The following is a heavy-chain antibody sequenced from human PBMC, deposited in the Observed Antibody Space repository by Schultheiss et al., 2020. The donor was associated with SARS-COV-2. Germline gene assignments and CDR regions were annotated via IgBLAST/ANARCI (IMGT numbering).Heavy chain of an antibody. Sequence: GESLKISCAASGFTFSSYAMSWVRQAPGKGLEWVSYISSSGSTIYYADSVKGRFTISRDNAKNSLYLQMNSLRAEDTALYYCAKDILTTAYYYYGMDVWGQGTTVTVSS. CDR3: AKDILTTAYYYYGMDV. CDR2: ISSSGSTI. D-gene: IGHD4-17*01. V-gene: IGHV3-48*04. CDR1: GFTFSSYA. J-gene: IGHJ6*02.